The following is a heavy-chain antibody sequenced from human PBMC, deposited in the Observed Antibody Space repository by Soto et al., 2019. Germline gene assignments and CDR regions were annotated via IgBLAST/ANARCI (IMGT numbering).Heavy chain of an antibody. CDR3: ARALILPRPYDFWSGWTLGYYGMDV. D-gene: IGHD3-3*01. CDR1: GFTFSSYA. J-gene: IGHJ6*02. CDR2: ISGSGSNT. V-gene: IGHV3-23*01. Sequence: GGSLRLSCAASGFTFSSYAMSWVRQAPGKGLEWVSAISGSGSNTYYADSVKGRFTISRDNSKNTLYLQMNSLRAEDTAVYYCARALILPRPYDFWSGWTLGYYGMDVWGQGTTVTVSS.